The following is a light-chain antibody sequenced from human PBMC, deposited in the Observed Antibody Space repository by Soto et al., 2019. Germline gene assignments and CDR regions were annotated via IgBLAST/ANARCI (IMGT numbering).Light chain of an antibody. CDR3: ASYAGSNDFYL. Sequence: QSVLTQPPSASGAPAQSVTISCTGTSSDVGGHDYVNWYQQHPGKAPDLMTYEVSKRPSGVPDRFSGSKSGNTATLTVSGLQAEDEADYYCASYAGSNDFYLFGTGTKVTV. CDR1: SSDVGGHDY. J-gene: IGLJ1*01. V-gene: IGLV2-8*01. CDR2: EVS.